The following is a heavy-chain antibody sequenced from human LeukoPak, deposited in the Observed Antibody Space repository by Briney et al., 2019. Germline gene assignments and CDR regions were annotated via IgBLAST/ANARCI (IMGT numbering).Heavy chain of an antibody. Sequence: GGSLRLSCAASGFTFSDYYMSWIRQAPGKGLEWVSYISSSGSTIYYADSVKGRFTVSRDNAKNSLYLQMNSLRAEDTAVYYCARDRGTTNNWFDPWGQGTLVTVSS. J-gene: IGHJ5*02. D-gene: IGHD3-10*01. CDR3: ARDRGTTNNWFDP. CDR2: ISSSGSTI. V-gene: IGHV3-11*04. CDR1: GFTFSDYY.